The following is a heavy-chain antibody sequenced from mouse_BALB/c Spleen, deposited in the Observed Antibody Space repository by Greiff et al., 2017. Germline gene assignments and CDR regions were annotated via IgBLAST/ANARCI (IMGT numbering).Heavy chain of an antibody. D-gene: IGHD2-3*01. CDR3: ARDDGYYLFAY. CDR1: GFDIKDTY. V-gene: IGHV14-3*02. CDR2: IDPANGNT. J-gene: IGHJ3*01. Sequence: VQLQQSGAELVKPGASVKLSCTASGFDIKDTYMHWVKQRPEQGLEWIGRIDPANGNTKYDPKFQGKATITADTSSNTAYLQLSSLTSEDTAVYYCARDDGYYLFAYWGQGTLVTVSA.